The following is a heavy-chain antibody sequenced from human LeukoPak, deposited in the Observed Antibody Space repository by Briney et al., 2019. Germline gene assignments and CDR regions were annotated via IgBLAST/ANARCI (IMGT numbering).Heavy chain of an antibody. J-gene: IGHJ4*02. CDR3: AKETYSSSTFGPDITSPPDY. CDR1: GFTFDDYA. V-gene: IGHV3-43*02. Sequence: GGSLRLSCAASGFTFDDYAMHWVRQAPGKGLEWVSLISGDGGSTYYADSVKGRFTISRDNSKNSLYLQMNSLRTEDTALYYCAKETYSSSTFGPDITSPPDYWGQGTLVTVSS. CDR2: ISGDGGST. D-gene: IGHD6-6*01.